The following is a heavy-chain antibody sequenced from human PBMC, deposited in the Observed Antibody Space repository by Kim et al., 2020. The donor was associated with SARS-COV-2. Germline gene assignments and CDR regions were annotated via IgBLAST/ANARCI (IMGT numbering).Heavy chain of an antibody. CDR1: GGSISSGGYY. V-gene: IGHV4-31*03. CDR3: ARDGFQVVTTRFYYYGMDV. CDR2: IYYSGST. Sequence: SETLSLTCTVSGGSISSGGYYWSWIRQHPGKGLEWIGYIYYSGSTYYNPSLKSRVTISVDTSKNQFSLKLGSVTAADTAVYYCARDGFQVVTTRFYYYGMDVWGQGTTVTVSS. D-gene: IGHD2-15*01. J-gene: IGHJ6*02.